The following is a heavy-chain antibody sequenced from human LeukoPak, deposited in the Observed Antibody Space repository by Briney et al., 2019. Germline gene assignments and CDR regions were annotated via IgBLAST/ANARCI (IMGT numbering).Heavy chain of an antibody. CDR3: ANEVRPNDY. CDR1: GFTCSSHA. V-gene: IGHV3-23*01. J-gene: IGHJ4*02. CDR2: IDISGGST. Sequence: GGSLRLSCAASGFTCSSHAMCWVRQAPGKGLEWVSSIDISGGSTNYADSVKGRFTISRDNSKNTLYLQMNSLGAEDTALYYCANEVRPNDYWGQGTLVTVSS. D-gene: IGHD1-1*01.